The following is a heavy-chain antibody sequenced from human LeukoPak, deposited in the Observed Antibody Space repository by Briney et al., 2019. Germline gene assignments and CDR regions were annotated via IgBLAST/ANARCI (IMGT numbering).Heavy chain of an antibody. J-gene: IGHJ4*02. CDR3: ARGRSGRYFDY. CDR1: GFTVSSNY. V-gene: IGHV3-66*01. CDR2: IYSGGST. Sequence: GGSLRLSCAASGFTVSSNYMSWVRQAPGKGLEWVSVIYSGGSTYYADSVKGRFTISRDNSKNTLYLQTNSLRAEDTAVYYCARGRSGRYFDYWGQGTLVTVSS.